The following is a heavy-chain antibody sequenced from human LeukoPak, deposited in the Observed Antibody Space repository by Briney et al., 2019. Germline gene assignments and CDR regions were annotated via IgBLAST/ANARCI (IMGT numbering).Heavy chain of an antibody. CDR1: GGSISSSTYY. CDR3: ARGAGHSSSWYL. V-gene: IGHV4-61*05. D-gene: IGHD6-13*01. Sequence: SETLSLTCTVSGGSISSSTYYWGWIRQPPGKGLEWIGYIYYSGSTNYNPSLKSRVTISVDTSKNQFSLKLSSVTAADTAVYYCARGAGHSSSWYLWGQGTLVTVSS. J-gene: IGHJ5*02. CDR2: IYYSGST.